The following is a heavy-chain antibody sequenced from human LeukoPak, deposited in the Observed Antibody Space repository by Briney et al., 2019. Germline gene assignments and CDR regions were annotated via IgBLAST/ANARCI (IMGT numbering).Heavy chain of an antibody. J-gene: IGHJ3*02. CDR3: ASQLGDASDI. Sequence: ETLSLTCAVYGGSFSGYYWSWIRQPPGKGLEWIGEINHSGSTNYNPSLKSRVTISVDTSKNQFSLKLSSVTAADTAVYYCASQLGDASDIWGQGTMVTVSS. V-gene: IGHV4-34*01. CDR1: GGSFSGYY. CDR2: INHSGST. D-gene: IGHD6-13*01.